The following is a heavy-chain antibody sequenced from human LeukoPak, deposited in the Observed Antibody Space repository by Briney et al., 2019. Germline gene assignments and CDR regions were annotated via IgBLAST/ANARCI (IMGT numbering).Heavy chain of an antibody. J-gene: IGHJ4*02. V-gene: IGHV3-7*01. CDR3: ARDGGWGYYDL. CDR1: GFTFSISW. D-gene: IGHD3-16*01. Sequence: HPGGSLRLSCVASGFTFSISWVTWVRQAPGKGLEWVANIDKHGSGIYYIDSVKGRFAISRDYASNSVFLQMSSLRAEDTSVYYCARDGGWGYYDLWGQGTPVTVSS. CDR2: IDKHGSGI.